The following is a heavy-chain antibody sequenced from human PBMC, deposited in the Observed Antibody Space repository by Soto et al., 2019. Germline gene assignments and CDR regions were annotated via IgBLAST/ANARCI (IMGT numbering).Heavy chain of an antibody. Sequence: QLQLQESGPGLVKPSETLSLTCTVSGGFIRSSSYYWGWIRQPPGKGLEWIGSIYFGGRTYYNPSLKRRVTLSVATSKNQFSLKLNSVTATDTAVYYCARQSGYCNSGSCPYNYYYAMDVWGQGTTVTVSS. CDR1: GGFIRSSSYY. J-gene: IGHJ6*02. V-gene: IGHV4-39*01. CDR3: ARQSGYCNSGSCPYNYYYAMDV. CDR2: IYFGGRT. D-gene: IGHD2-15*01.